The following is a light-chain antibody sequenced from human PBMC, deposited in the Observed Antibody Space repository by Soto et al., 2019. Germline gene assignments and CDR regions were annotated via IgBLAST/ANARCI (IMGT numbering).Light chain of an antibody. Sequence: EIVLTQFPATLSLSPGERATLSCRASQSVSSSYLAWYQHKPGQSPRLLIYDASKRASGIPARFSGSGSGTDFTLTISSLEPEDFAVYYCQQRNRWPPIFTFGPGTKVDIK. J-gene: IGKJ3*01. CDR3: QQRNRWPPIFT. V-gene: IGKV3-11*01. CDR2: DAS. CDR1: QSVSSSY.